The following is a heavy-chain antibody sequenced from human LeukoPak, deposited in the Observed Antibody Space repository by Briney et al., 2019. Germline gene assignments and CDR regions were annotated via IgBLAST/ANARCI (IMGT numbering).Heavy chain of an antibody. V-gene: IGHV4-4*07. CDR2: IYTSGST. Sequence: SETLSLTCTVSGGSITTNYWSWIRQPAGKGLEWIGRIYTSGSTNYNPSLKSRVTMSLDTSKNQLSLKMSSVTAADTAVYYCARVRGSWYFDYWGQGTLVTVSS. D-gene: IGHD6-13*01. CDR3: ARVRGSWYFDY. J-gene: IGHJ4*02. CDR1: GGSITTNY.